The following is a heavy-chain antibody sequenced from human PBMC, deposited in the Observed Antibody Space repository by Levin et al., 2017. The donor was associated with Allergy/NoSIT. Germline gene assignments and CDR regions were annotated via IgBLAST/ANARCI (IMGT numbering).Heavy chain of an antibody. D-gene: IGHD5-24*01. Sequence: PGGSLRLSCAASGFTFNNYNMNWVRQAPGKGLEWVSSISSGSNYIYYADSVKGRFTISRDNAKNSVYLQMNSLRAEDTAVYYCARDITDGYNQGDYWGQGTLVTVSS. CDR2: ISSGSNYI. J-gene: IGHJ4*02. CDR1: GFTFNNYN. CDR3: ARDITDGYNQGDY. V-gene: IGHV3-21*01.